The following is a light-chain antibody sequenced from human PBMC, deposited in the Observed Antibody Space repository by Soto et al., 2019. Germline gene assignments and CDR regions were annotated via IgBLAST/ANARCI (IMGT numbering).Light chain of an antibody. V-gene: IGLV2-23*02. CDR3: CSYTRSSTVV. Sequence: QSALTQPASVSGSPGQSITISCTGTSSDVGSYNLVSWYQQHPGKAPKLMIYDVSKRPSGVSNRFSGSKSGNTASLTISGLQADDEADYYCCSYTRSSTVVFGGGTQLTVL. CDR2: DVS. J-gene: IGLJ2*01. CDR1: SSDVGSYNL.